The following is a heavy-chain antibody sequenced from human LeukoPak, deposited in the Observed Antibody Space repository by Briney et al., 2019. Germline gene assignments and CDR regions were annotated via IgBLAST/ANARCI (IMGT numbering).Heavy chain of an antibody. V-gene: IGHV4-34*01. CDR2: INHSGST. Sequence: LRLSCAASGFTFSDYYMSWIRQPPGKGLEWIGEINHSGSTNYNPSLKSRVTISVDTSKNQFSLKLSSVTAADTAVYYCARFRGAPPYYYYMDVWGKGTTVTVSS. J-gene: IGHJ6*03. D-gene: IGHD3-10*01. CDR1: GFTFSDYY. CDR3: ARFRGAPPYYYYMDV.